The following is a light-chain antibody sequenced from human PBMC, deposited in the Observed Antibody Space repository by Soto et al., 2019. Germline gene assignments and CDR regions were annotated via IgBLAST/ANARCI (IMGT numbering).Light chain of an antibody. Sequence: VQMTQSPSSLSASVGDRVTITCRASQGISNYLAWFQQKPGEVPKLLIYAASTLQSGVPSRFSGSGSGTDFTLTIINLQPEDVATYYCQNYNSAPQTFGQGTKVDIK. J-gene: IGKJ1*01. V-gene: IGKV1-27*01. CDR3: QNYNSAPQT. CDR1: QGISNY. CDR2: AAS.